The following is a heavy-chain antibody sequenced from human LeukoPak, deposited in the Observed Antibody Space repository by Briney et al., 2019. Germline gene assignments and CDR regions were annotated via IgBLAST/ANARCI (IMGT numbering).Heavy chain of an antibody. V-gene: IGHV1-2*02. D-gene: IGHD3-10*02. CDR2: INPNSGGT. CDR3: TRDRYYVNPDYYFGMDV. CDR1: GYTFTGYH. J-gene: IGHJ6*02. Sequence: ASVKVSCKASGYTFTGYHMHWVRQAPGQGLEWMGWINPNSGGTNYAQKFQGRVTMTRDTSISTAYMELTRLRSDDTAVYYCTRDRYYVNPDYYFGMDVWGQGTTVTVSS.